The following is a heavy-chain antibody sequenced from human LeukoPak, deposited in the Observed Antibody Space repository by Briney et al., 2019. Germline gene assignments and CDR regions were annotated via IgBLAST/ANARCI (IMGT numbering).Heavy chain of an antibody. V-gene: IGHV5-51*01. J-gene: IGHJ4*02. CDR2: IYPGDSDT. D-gene: IGHD6-13*01. CDR3: ARQSQLAYSSSWYDY. CDR1: GYSFTSYW. Sequence: GESLKISCKGSGYSFTSYWIGWVRQMPGKGLEWMGIIYPGDSDTRYSPSFQGQVTISADKSISTAYLQWSSLKASDTATYYCARQSQLAYSSSWYDYWGQGTLVTVSS.